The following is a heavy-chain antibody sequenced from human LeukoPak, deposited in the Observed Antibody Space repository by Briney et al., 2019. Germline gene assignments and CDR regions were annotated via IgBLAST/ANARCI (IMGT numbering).Heavy chain of an antibody. J-gene: IGHJ4*02. V-gene: IGHV5-51*01. CDR3: ARHAGYCTGGKCYSFYYFDY. D-gene: IGHD2-15*01. CDR1: GYTFTNYW. Sequence: GESLKISCKASGYTFTNYWIGWVRQTPGKGVGWMGIIHPGDSDTRYRTSFQGQVTMSVDESTSTAYLHWTSLKASDTAIYYCARHAGYCTGGKCYSFYYFDYWGQGTLVTVSS. CDR2: IHPGDSDT.